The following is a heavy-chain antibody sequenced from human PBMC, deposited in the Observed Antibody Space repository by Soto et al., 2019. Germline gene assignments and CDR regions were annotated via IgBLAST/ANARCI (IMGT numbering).Heavy chain of an antibody. CDR1: GYTFTGYY. Sequence: ASVKLSCKASGYTFTGYYMHWVLQAPGQGLEWMGWINPNSGGTNYAQKFQGWVTMTRDTSISTAYMELSRLRSDDTAVYYCARDSGGSHYYYYYYGMDVWGQGTTVTVSS. CDR3: ARDSGGSHYYYYYYGMDV. J-gene: IGHJ6*01. D-gene: IGHD2-15*01. CDR2: INPNSGGT. V-gene: IGHV1-2*04.